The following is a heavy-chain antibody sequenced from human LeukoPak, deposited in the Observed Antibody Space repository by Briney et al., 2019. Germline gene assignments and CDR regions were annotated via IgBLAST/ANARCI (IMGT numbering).Heavy chain of an antibody. CDR1: GGSISSSSYY. D-gene: IGHD2-15*01. V-gene: IGHV4-39*07. CDR3: ARGYCSGGSCYSYYYYNYMDV. J-gene: IGHJ6*03. Sequence: SETLSLTCTVSGGSISSSSYYWGSIRQPPGKGLQWIGSIYYSGSTYYNPSLKSRVTISVDTSKNQFSLKLSSVTAADTAVYYCARGYCSGGSCYSYYYYNYMDVWGKGTTVTVSS. CDR2: IYYSGST.